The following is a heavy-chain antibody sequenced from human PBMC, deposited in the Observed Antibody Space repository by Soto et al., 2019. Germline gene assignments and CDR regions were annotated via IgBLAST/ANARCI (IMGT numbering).Heavy chain of an antibody. D-gene: IGHD3-22*01. Sequence: PGGSLRLSCAASGFTFSGHGVHWVRQAPGKGLEWVAVIWYDGGNTYYGDSVKGRFTISRDNSRNTLYLEMNSLRAEDTAVYYCARDWLHDSSGAIDMWGQGTMVTVSS. CDR2: IWYDGGNT. CDR3: ARDWLHDSSGAIDM. J-gene: IGHJ3*02. V-gene: IGHV3-33*01. CDR1: GFTFSGHG.